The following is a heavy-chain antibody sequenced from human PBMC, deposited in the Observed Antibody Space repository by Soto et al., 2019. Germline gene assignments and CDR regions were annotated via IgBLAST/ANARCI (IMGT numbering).Heavy chain of an antibody. Sequence: QVHLVESGGDVVQPGRSLRLSCAASGFTFNSYGMHWVRQAPGKGLERVAIISNDGTKENYADSVKGRFTISRYNSKNTLYLQTNSLAHEDTAVYFFGKGCIGGGYCFFLAHWGLGTVVTVSS. CDR1: GFTFNSYG. V-gene: IGHV3-30*18. J-gene: IGHJ4*02. D-gene: IGHD2-21*02. CDR3: GKGCIGGGYCFFLAH. CDR2: ISNDGTKE.